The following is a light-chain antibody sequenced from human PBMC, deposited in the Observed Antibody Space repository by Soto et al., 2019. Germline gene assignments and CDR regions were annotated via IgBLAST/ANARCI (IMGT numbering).Light chain of an antibody. CDR2: GAS. J-gene: IGKJ2*01. Sequence: EIVMTQSPATLSVSPGEGVTLSCRASQSVSGNLAWYQQKPGQAPRLLIYGASTRATGIPARFSGSGSGTEFTLTISGRQSEDFAVYCCKQYNNWPPFTFGQGTKLEIK. V-gene: IGKV3-15*01. CDR3: KQYNNWPPFT. CDR1: QSVSGN.